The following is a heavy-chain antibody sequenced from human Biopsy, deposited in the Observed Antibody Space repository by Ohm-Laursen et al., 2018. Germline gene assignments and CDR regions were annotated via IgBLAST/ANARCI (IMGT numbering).Heavy chain of an antibody. CDR3: GNEVHGRDY. V-gene: IGHV4-34*08. J-gene: IGHJ4*02. D-gene: IGHD2-15*01. CDR2: INQAGTT. CDR1: GNTFSAYH. Sequence: SETLSLTCAVFGNTFSAYHWSWIRQPPGKGLEWIGQINQAGTTNYNPSLKSRVSISADASKYEFSLRLTSVTAAATAVYLCGNEVHGRDYWGLGAQVTVSS.